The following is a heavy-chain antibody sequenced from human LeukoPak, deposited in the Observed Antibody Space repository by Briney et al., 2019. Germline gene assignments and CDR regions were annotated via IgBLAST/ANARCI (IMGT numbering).Heavy chain of an antibody. D-gene: IGHD3-10*02. CDR2: ISSSGSTM. Sequence: GGSLRLSCAASGFTFSSYAMSWVRQAPGKGLEWVSYISSSGSTMYYADSVKGRFTISRDNAKNSLYLQMNSLRAEDTAVYYCAELGITMIGGVWGKGTTVTISS. V-gene: IGHV3-48*03. J-gene: IGHJ6*04. CDR1: GFTFSSYA. CDR3: AELGITMIGGV.